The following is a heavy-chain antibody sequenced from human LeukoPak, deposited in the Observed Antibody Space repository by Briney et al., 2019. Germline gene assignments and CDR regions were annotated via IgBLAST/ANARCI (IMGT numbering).Heavy chain of an antibody. CDR1: GYRLSELS. CDR2: ISAYNGNT. V-gene: IGHV1-18*01. J-gene: IGHJ6*03. CDR3: ARDGLMRYMDV. Sequence: ASVKVSCKVSGYRLSELSMHWVRQAPGQGLEWMGWISAYNGNTNYAQKLQGRVTMTTDTSTSTAYMELRSLRSDDTAVYYCARDGLMRYMDVWGKGTTVTVSS.